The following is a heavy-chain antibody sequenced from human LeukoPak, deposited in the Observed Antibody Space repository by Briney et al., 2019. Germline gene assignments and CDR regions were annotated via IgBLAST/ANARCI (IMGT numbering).Heavy chain of an antibody. D-gene: IGHD2-15*01. Sequence: GGSLRLSCAASGFTFSTYGTHWVRQAPGKGLELVAVIRYDGSSENYADSVKGRFIISRDNSKNTLYLQMNSLRAEDTAVYYCARYCSGGSCYMGLIWGQGTLVTVSS. J-gene: IGHJ4*02. V-gene: IGHV3-33*01. CDR3: ARYCSGGSCYMGLI. CDR1: GFTFSTYG. CDR2: IRYDGSSE.